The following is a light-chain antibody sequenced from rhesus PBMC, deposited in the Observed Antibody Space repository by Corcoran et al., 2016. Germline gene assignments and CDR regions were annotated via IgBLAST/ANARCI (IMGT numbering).Light chain of an antibody. CDR1: ENVNKY. CDR3: QHDYGTPLT. Sequence: DIQMTQSPSSLSASVGYRVTITCRASENVNKYLNWYQQKPGKAPKPLIYKASTLQSGVPSRFRGSGAVTDYTCSISSLRPQDVATYFCQHDYGTPLTFGGGTKVEL. J-gene: IGKJ4*01. V-gene: IGKV1-74*01. CDR2: KAS.